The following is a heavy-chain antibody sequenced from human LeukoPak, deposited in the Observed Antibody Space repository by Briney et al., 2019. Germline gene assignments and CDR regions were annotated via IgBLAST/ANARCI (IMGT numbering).Heavy chain of an antibody. CDR2: ISAYNGNT. V-gene: IGHV1-18*01. D-gene: IGHD3-22*01. Sequence: ASVKVSCKASGYTFTSYGISWVRQAPGQGLEWMGWISAYNGNTNYAQKLQGRVTMTTDTSTSTAYMELSSLRSEDTAVYYCARETDDYYDSSGYYPFGYWGQGTLVTVSS. CDR1: GYTFTSYG. J-gene: IGHJ4*02. CDR3: ARETDDYYDSSGYYPFGY.